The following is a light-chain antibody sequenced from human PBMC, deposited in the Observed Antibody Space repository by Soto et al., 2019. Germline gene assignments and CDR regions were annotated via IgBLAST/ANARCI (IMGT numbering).Light chain of an antibody. CDR2: DAS. CDR3: QQLNIYPIT. J-gene: IGKJ5*01. Sequence: IQLTQSPSSLSASVGDRVTITCRASQGISSDLAWYQQKPGKATNLLIYDASTLQSGVPSRFSGSGSGTDFTLTISSLQPEDFATYYCQQLNIYPITFGQGTRLEIK. CDR1: QGISSD. V-gene: IGKV1-9*01.